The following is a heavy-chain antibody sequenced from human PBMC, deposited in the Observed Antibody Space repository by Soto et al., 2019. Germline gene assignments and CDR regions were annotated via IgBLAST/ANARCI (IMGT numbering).Heavy chain of an antibody. CDR1: SGSISSSNW. J-gene: IGHJ4*02. Sequence: SETLSLTCAVSSGSISSSNWWSWVRQPPGKGLEWIGEIYHSGSTNYNPSLKSRVTISVDKSKNQFSLKLSSVTAADTAVYYCARVSGMNDAVMYYFDYWGQGTLVTVSS. V-gene: IGHV4-4*02. D-gene: IGHD1-1*01. CDR2: IYHSGST. CDR3: ARVSGMNDAVMYYFDY.